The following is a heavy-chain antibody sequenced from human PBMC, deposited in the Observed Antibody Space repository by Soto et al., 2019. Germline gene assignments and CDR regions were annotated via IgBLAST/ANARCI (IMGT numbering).Heavy chain of an antibody. CDR2: TYYSRNT. V-gene: IGHV4-31*01. J-gene: IGHJ6*02. CDR1: GGSIRSGGYY. D-gene: IGHD2-15*01. CDR3: AIDRVMATGGSARQYFGMDV. Sequence: SETLSLTCTVSGGSIRSGGYYWSWHRQNPRMDLEWIMNTYYSRNTNYNPSIKSLITISVDTNKNQFSLKLSSVAADATADYYCAIDRVMATGGSARQYFGMDVWGQGTTVTVSS.